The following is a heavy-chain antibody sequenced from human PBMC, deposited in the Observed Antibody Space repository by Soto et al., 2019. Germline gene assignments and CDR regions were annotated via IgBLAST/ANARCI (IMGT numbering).Heavy chain of an antibody. D-gene: IGHD3-9*01. J-gene: IGHJ6*03. CDR3: ASDWFYMDI. CDR2: SSSDSGTI. V-gene: IGHV3-48*01. Sequence: TVGSLRLPCAASGFTFSNYPMNWVRQAPGKGLEWISYSSSDSGTIYYADSVKGRFSISRDNAKNSLFLQMNSLRVEDTAVYYCASDWFYMDIWGKGTSVTVS. CDR1: GFTFSNYP.